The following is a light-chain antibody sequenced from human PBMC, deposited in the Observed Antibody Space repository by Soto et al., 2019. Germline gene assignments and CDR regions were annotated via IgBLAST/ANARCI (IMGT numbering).Light chain of an antibody. CDR1: SSDVGSYNL. Sequence: QSVLTQPASVSGSPGQSITISCTGTSSDVGSYNLVSWYQQHPGKAPKLMIYEVSKRPSGVSNRFSGYKSANTASLTISGLQADDEAYYYCCSYGGRSPYVFGTGTKLTVL. V-gene: IGLV2-23*02. CDR2: EVS. CDR3: CSYGGRSPYV. J-gene: IGLJ1*01.